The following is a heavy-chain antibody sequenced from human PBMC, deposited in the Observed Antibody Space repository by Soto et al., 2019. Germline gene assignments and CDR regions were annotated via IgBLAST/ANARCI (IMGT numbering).Heavy chain of an antibody. CDR1: GFTFSSYA. V-gene: IGHV3-23*01. J-gene: IGHJ6*02. D-gene: IGHD6-13*01. CDR2: ISGSGGST. CDR3: AKAARTSYYYYGMDV. Sequence: EVQLLESGGGLVQPGGSLRLSCAASGFTFSSYAMSWVRQAPGKGLEWVSAISGSGGSTYYADSVKGRFTISRDNSKNRPYFQMNSLRAADTAVLYYAKAARTSYYYYGMDVWGQGTTVTVSS.